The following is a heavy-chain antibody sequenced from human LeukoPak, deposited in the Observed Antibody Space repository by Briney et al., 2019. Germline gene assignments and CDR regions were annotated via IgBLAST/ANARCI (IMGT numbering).Heavy chain of an antibody. CDR1: GFTFRTYW. CDR2: IKKDGSEK. J-gene: IGHJ4*02. Sequence: GGSLRLSCADSGFTFRTYWMSWVRQAPGKGLEWVANIKKDGSEKYYVDSVKGRFTISRDNAKNSLYLQMNSLRAEDTAVYYCARDHYDCWKHDYWGQGTLVTVSS. D-gene: IGHD3-3*01. V-gene: IGHV3-7*01. CDR3: ARDHYDCWKHDY.